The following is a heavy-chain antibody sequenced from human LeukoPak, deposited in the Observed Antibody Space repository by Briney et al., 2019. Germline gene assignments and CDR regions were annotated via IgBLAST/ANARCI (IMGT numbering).Heavy chain of an antibody. J-gene: IGHJ6*03. CDR1: GFTVSSNY. V-gene: IGHV3-53*05. Sequence: GGSLRLSCAASGFTVSSNYMSWVRQAPGKGLEWVSLIYSGGSTSYADSVKGRFTISRDNSKNTLCLQMNSLRAEDTAVYYCARAFSNYYHMDVWGKGTTVIVSS. CDR3: ARAFSNYYHMDV. CDR2: IYSGGST.